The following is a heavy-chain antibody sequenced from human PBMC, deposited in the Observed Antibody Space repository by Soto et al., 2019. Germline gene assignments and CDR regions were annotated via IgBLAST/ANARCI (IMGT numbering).Heavy chain of an antibody. CDR1: GYSFTTYW. V-gene: IGHV5-10-1*01. D-gene: IGHD6-19*01. CDR2: IDPSDSYT. CDR3: ARQKAGVAMAMDV. Sequence: GESLKISCKDSGYSFTTYWITWVRQMPGKGLEWMGRIDPSDSYTNYSPSFQGHVTISADKSISTAYLQWSSLKASDTAMYYCARQKAGVAMAMDVWGQGTTVTVSS. J-gene: IGHJ6*02.